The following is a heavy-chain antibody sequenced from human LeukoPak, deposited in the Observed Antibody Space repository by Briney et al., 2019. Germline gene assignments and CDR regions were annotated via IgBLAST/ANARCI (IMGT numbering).Heavy chain of an antibody. D-gene: IGHD3-10*01. CDR2: IYTDGNT. CDR1: EFTVSDYY. J-gene: IGHJ4*02. Sequence: GRSLRLSCAASEFTVSDYYMNWVSQAPGKGLEWDSLIYTDGNTNYAAPVKGRLTISRDRSKNTLIFQRNSLRVEDTTVYYCAREYGSGRHFNYWGQGTLVTVS. V-gene: IGHV3-53*01. CDR3: AREYGSGRHFNY.